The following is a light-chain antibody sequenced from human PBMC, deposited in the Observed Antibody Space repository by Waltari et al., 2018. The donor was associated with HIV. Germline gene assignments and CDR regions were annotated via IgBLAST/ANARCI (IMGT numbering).Light chain of an antibody. CDR1: SSDVGSYNL. V-gene: IGLV2-23*02. CDR2: EVT. J-gene: IGLJ3*02. Sequence: QSALTQPASVSGSPGQSITISCTGTSSDVGSYNLVSWYQHHPGKAPKLMIVEVTKRPSGVSNRFSGSKSGNTASLTISGLQADDEADYYCATWDDSLRGRVFGGGTKLTVL. CDR3: ATWDDSLRGRV.